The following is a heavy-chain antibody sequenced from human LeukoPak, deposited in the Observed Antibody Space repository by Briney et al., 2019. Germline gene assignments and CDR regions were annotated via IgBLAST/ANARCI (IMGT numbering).Heavy chain of an antibody. CDR2: IIPIFGTA. V-gene: IGHV1-69*01. Sequence: ASVKVSCKASGGTFSSYAISWVRQAPGQGLEWMGGIIPIFGTANYAQKFQGRVTITADESTSTAYMELSSLRSEDTAVYCCASQTTVTPVDYWGQGTLVTVSS. D-gene: IGHD4-11*01. CDR3: ASQTTVTPVDY. CDR1: GGTFSSYA. J-gene: IGHJ4*02.